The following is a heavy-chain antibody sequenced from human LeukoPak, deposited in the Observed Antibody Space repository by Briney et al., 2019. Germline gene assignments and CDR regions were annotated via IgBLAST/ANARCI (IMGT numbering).Heavy chain of an antibody. D-gene: IGHD2-2*01. Sequence: GGSLRLSCAASGFPFQNYAMHWVRQAPGKGLEWVSAISWNSDTIGYADSVKGRFTISRDNARNSLYLQMNSLRPEDTALYYCVRDRCSSTSCHDSPNWFDPWGQGTLVTVSS. V-gene: IGHV3-9*01. CDR1: GFPFQNYA. J-gene: IGHJ5*02. CDR2: ISWNSDTI. CDR3: VRDRCSSTSCHDSPNWFDP.